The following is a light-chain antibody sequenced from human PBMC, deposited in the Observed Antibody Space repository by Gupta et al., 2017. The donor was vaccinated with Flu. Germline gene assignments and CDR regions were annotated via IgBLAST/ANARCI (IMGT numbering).Light chain of an antibody. V-gene: IGKV3-11*01. J-gene: IGKJ2*01. Sequence: EIVFTHSPATLSLSPGDRAILSCRASQSVNIYLAWYQQKPGHPPRLLMFDASKRAAGIPDRFSGSGSGTDFTLTISTLEPEDFAVYYCQQHSGWPMYTFGQGTKLE. CDR3: QQHSGWPMYT. CDR2: DAS. CDR1: QSVNIY.